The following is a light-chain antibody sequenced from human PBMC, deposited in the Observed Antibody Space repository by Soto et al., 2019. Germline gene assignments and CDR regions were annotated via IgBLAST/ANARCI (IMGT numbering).Light chain of an antibody. J-gene: IGKJ1*01. Sequence: EIVLTQSPGTLSLSPGERATLSCRASQSVSSSYLAWYQQKPGQAPRLLIYRASSRATGIPVRFSGSGSGTDFTLTISRLEPEDFAVYYYQQYGSSPRTFGQGTKVEIK. CDR1: QSVSSSY. CDR3: QQYGSSPRT. CDR2: RAS. V-gene: IGKV3-20*01.